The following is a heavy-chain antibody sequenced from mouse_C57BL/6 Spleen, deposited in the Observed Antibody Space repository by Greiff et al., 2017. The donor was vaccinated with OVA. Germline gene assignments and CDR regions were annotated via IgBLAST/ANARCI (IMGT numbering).Heavy chain of an antibody. CDR3: ARGGNYGFDY. J-gene: IGHJ2*01. CDR2: IYPGDGDT. V-gene: IGHV1-80*01. Sequence: QVQLKQSGAELMKPGASVKLSCKATGYTFTGYWIEWVKQRPGKGLEWIGQIYPGDGDTNYNGKFKGKATLTADKSSSTAYMQLSSLTSEDSAVYFCARGGNYGFDYWGQGTTLTVSS. D-gene: IGHD1-1*01. CDR1: GYTFTGYW.